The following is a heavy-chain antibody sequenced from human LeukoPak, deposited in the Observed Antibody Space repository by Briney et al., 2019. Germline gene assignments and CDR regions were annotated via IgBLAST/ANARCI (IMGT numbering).Heavy chain of an antibody. J-gene: IGHJ6*02. CDR3: ARELGGAGSYFFPYYGMDV. D-gene: IGHD3-10*01. V-gene: IGHV1-18*01. CDR2: ISGYNGNT. Sequence: ASVKVSCKASGYTFTDSYVRWVRQAPGQGLEWMGWISGYNGNTNYAQNLQGRVTMTRDTSTSTAYMELRSLRSDDTAVYYCARELGGAGSYFFPYYGMDVWGQGTTVTVSS. CDR1: GYTFTDSY.